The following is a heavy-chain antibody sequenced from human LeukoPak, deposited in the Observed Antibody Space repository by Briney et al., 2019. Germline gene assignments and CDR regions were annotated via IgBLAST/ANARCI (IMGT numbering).Heavy chain of an antibody. CDR2: ISGSGEAI. D-gene: IGHD3-10*01. CDR3: ARPLMYYYGSETYFWFDP. V-gene: IGHV3-48*01. Sequence: GGSLRLSCAASGFSFTTHNMNWVRQAPGKGLEWISYISGSGEAIFYADSVKGRFTISRDNSKNTLYLQMNSLIAEDTAVYYCARPLMYYYGSETYFWFDPWGQGTLVTVSS. J-gene: IGHJ5*02. CDR1: GFSFTTHN.